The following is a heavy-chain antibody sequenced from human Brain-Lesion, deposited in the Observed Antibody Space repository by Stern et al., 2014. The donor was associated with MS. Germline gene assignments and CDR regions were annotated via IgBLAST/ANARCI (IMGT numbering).Heavy chain of an antibody. D-gene: IGHD2-2*01. V-gene: IGHV3-21*01. J-gene: IGHJ6*02. CDR3: ARVDCSGTNCFYYYYGMDV. CDR1: GFTFNSYS. CDR2: ISVGTDYI. Sequence: EVQLVESGGGLVKPGGSVRLSCEASGFTFNSYSMNWVRQAPGKGLEWVSSISVGTDYIYYADAVKGRFTISRDNAKNSLFLQMNTLRAEDTGVYYCARVDCSGTNCFYYYYGMDVWGQGTTVTVSS.